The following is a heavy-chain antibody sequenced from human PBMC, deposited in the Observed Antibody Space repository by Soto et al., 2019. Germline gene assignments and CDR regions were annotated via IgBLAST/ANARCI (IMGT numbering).Heavy chain of an antibody. CDR3: ARDLWGYCGTDCYPLDV. D-gene: IGHD2-21*02. Sequence: QVQLQESGPGLVKPSETLSLTCTVSGGTISRYYWSWIRQPPGKGLEWIGYMYNTGSTVYNPSFKGRVTISIDTPKNHSSLKLNSVTAADTAVYYCARDLWGYCGTDCYPLDVWGQGTTVTVSS. J-gene: IGHJ6*02. CDR2: MYNTGST. V-gene: IGHV4-59*01. CDR1: GGTISRYY.